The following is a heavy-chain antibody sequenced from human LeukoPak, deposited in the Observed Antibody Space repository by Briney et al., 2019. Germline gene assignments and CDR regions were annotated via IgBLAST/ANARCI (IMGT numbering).Heavy chain of an antibody. CDR1: GGSINSSSYY. V-gene: IGHV4-39*01. CDR2: IYYSGST. CDR3: ARPGVYYYDSSGYYKYYFDY. Sequence: SETLSLTCTVSGGSINSSSYYWGWIRQPPGKGLEWIGSIYYSGSTYYNPSLKSRVTISVDTSKNQFSLKLSSVTAADTAVYYCARPGVYYYDSSGYYKYYFDYWGQGTLVTVSS. J-gene: IGHJ4*02. D-gene: IGHD3-22*01.